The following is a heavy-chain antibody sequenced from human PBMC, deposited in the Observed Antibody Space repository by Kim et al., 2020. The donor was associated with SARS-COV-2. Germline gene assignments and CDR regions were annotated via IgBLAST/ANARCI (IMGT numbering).Heavy chain of an antibody. D-gene: IGHD6-13*01. CDR2: ITPNSGRI. CDR1: GYTLTSDH. V-gene: IGHV1-46*04. Sequence: ASVKVSCKASGYTLTSDHMHWVRQAPGQGLEWMGIITPNSGRITYAQKLQGRVTMSTDTSASTIYMELSSLRSDDTAMYYCARDFGGSWTWADWGQGTLVTVSS. CDR3: ARDFGGSWTWAD. J-gene: IGHJ4*02.